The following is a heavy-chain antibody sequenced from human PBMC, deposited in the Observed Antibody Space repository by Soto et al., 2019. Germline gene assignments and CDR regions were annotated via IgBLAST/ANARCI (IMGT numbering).Heavy chain of an antibody. D-gene: IGHD6-6*01. J-gene: IGHJ5*02. CDR2: MNPNSGNT. CDR3: ARGQQQLEGLWFDP. Sequence: QVQLVQSGAEVKKPGASVKVSCKASGYTFTSYDNNWVRQATGQGLEWMGWMNPNSGNTGYAQKFQGRVTMTRNTSISTAYMELSSLRSEDTAVYYCARGQQQLEGLWFDPWGQGTLVTVSS. CDR1: GYTFTSYD. V-gene: IGHV1-8*01.